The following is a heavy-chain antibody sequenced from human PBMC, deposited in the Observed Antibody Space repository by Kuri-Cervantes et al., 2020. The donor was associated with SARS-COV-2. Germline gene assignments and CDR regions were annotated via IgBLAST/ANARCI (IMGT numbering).Heavy chain of an antibody. CDR1: GFTFSSYA. CDR3: ASATGTTLATDY. Sequence: GESLKISCAASGFTFSSYAMSWVRQAPGKGLEWVSAISGSGGSTYYADSVKGRFTISRDNSKNTLYLQMNSLRAEDTAVYYCASATGTTLATDYWGQGTLVTVSS. V-gene: IGHV3-23*01. J-gene: IGHJ4*02. CDR2: ISGSGGST. D-gene: IGHD1-1*01.